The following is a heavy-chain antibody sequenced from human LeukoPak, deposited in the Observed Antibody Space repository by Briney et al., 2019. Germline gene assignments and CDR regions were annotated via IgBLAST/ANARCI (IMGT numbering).Heavy chain of an antibody. CDR3: ARGAIAVRTSFDY. CDR2: IYYSGST. CDR1: GVSVSSGSYY. D-gene: IGHD6-19*01. Sequence: SETLSLTCTVSGVSVSSGSYYWSWIRQPPGKGLEWIGYIYYSGSTNYNPSLKSRVTISVDTSKNQFSLKLSSVTAADTAVYYCARGAIAVRTSFDYWGQGTLVTVSS. J-gene: IGHJ4*02. V-gene: IGHV4-61*01.